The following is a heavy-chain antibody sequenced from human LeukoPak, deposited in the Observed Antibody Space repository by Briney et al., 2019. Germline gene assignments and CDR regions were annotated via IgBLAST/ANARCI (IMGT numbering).Heavy chain of an antibody. CDR3: AKVRVVFNWNYAYYFDY. CDR1: GFTFSNYA. J-gene: IGHJ4*02. V-gene: IGHV3-30*18. CDR2: ISYDGSSK. Sequence: GGSLRLSCEVSGFTFSNYAMHWVRQAPGKGLEWVAIISYDGSSKYYADSVKGRFTISRDNSKNTLYLQMNSLGPEDTAMYYCAKVRVVFNWNYAYYFDYWGQGTLVTVSS. D-gene: IGHD1-7*01.